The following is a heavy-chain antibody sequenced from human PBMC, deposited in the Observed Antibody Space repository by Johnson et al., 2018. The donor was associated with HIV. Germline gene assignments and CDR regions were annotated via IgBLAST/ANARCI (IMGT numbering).Heavy chain of an antibody. CDR2: IYSGGST. Sequence: EVQLVESGGGVVQPGRSLRLSCAASGFTVYSNYMNWVRQAPGKGLEWVSVIYSGGSTYYADSVKGRFTISRDNSKSTLYLQMNTLRAEDTAVYYCARLIAVVIDGFDIWGQGTMVTVSS. J-gene: IGHJ3*02. CDR1: GFTVYSNY. CDR3: ARLIAVVIDGFDI. D-gene: IGHD3-22*01. V-gene: IGHV3-53*01.